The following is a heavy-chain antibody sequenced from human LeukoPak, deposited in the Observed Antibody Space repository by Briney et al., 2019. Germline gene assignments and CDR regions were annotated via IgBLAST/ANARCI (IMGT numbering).Heavy chain of an antibody. Sequence: GVSLRLSCAASGFTFSSYSMNWVRQAPGKGREWVSYISSSSSTIYYADSVKGRFTISRDNAKNSLYLQMNSLRDEDTAVYYCARDLSYYYGMDVWGQGTTVTVSS. CDR1: GFTFSSYS. J-gene: IGHJ6*02. CDR2: ISSSSSTI. CDR3: ARDLSYYYGMDV. V-gene: IGHV3-48*02.